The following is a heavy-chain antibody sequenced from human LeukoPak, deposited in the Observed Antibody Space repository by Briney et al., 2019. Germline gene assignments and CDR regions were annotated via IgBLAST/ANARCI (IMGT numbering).Heavy chain of an antibody. V-gene: IGHV3-23*01. D-gene: IGHD2-15*01. Sequence: GGSLRLSCAASGFTFSSYAMSWVRQAPGKGLESVSVITSGDKTYYSDSVKGRFTISRDNSKNTLYLQMNSLRAEDTAVYYCAREGCSGGSCYSRAGMDVWGQGTTVTVSS. CDR2: ITSGDKT. J-gene: IGHJ6*02. CDR3: AREGCSGGSCYSRAGMDV. CDR1: GFTFSSYA.